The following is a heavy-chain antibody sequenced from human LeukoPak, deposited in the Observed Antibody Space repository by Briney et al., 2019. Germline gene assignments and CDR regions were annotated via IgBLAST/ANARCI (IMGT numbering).Heavy chain of an antibody. V-gene: IGHV4-39*07. CDR3: ARINVGNWFDP. J-gene: IGHJ5*02. CDR1: GGSISSSTYY. CDR2: INHSGST. D-gene: IGHD2-8*01. Sequence: SETLSLTXSVSGGSISSSTYYWSWIRQPPGKGLEWIGEINHSGSTYYNPSLKGRVTISLDTSKNQFSLKLTSVTAADTAIYYCARINVGNWFDPWGQGTLVTVSS.